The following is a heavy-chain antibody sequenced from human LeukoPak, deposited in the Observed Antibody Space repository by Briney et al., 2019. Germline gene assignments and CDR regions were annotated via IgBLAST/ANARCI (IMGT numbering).Heavy chain of an antibody. CDR2: IKSKTDGGTT. V-gene: IGHV3-15*07. CDR3: TTDHPLYYYYGMDV. CDR1: GFTFSNAW. Sequence: PGGSLRLSCAASGFTFSNAWMNWVRQAPGKGLEWVDRIKSKTDGGTTDYAAPVKGRFTISRDDSKNTLYLQMNSLKTEDTAVYYCTTDHPLYYYYGMDVWGQGTTVTVSS. J-gene: IGHJ6*02.